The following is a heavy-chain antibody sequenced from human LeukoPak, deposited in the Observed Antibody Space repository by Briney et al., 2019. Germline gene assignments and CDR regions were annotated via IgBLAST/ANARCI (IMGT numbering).Heavy chain of an antibody. Sequence: TLSLTCTVSGGSISSYYWSWIRQPPGKALEWLALIYWDDDKRYSPSLKSRLTITKDTSKNQVVLTMTNMDPVDTATYYCAHVDTAMVHLDYWGQGTLVTVSS. J-gene: IGHJ4*02. D-gene: IGHD5-18*01. V-gene: IGHV2-5*08. CDR3: AHVDTAMVHLDY. CDR2: IYWDDDK. CDR1: GGSISSYYW.